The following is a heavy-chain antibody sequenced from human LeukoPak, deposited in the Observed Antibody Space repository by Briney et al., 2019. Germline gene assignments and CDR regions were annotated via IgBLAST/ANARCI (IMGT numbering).Heavy chain of an antibody. CDR2: IYDSGST. CDR3: ARHDLSRDSSSGDY. Sequence: SETLSLTCTISGGSLSSYYWSWIRQPPGKGLEWIGYIYDSGSTNYNPSLKSRVTISVDTFKNQFFLELNSVTAADTAVYYCARHDLSRDSSSGDYWGQGILVTVSS. D-gene: IGHD6-6*01. CDR1: GGSLSSYY. V-gene: IGHV4-59*01. J-gene: IGHJ4*02.